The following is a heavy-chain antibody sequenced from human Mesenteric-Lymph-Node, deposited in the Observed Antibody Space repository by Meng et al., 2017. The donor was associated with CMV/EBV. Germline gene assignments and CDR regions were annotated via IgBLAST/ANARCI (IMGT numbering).Heavy chain of an antibody. V-gene: IGHV4-34*01. CDR3: ARGSSYDILTGYFDY. J-gene: IGHJ4*02. Sequence: QVQFHDGGAGLLKPSGTLSVTWAVYGGSFSGYYWNWIRQSPEKGLEWIGEINHSGSTTYNPSFTSRIIISVDTSTNQISLNMSSVTAADTAVYYCARGSSYDILTGYFDYWGQGALVTVSS. CDR1: GGSFSGYY. D-gene: IGHD3-9*01. CDR2: INHSGST.